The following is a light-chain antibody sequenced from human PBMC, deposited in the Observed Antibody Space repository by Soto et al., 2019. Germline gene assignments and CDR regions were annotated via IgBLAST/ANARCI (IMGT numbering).Light chain of an antibody. J-gene: IGKJ1*01. CDR1: QSISSY. CDR2: AAS. Sequence: DIQMTQSPSSLSASVGDRVTITCRASQSISSYLNWYQQKPGKAPKLLIYAASSLQSGVPPRFSGSGSGTDFTLTISSLQPEDFANYYCQQSYSTPSTLGQGPKVDI. CDR3: QQSYSTPST. V-gene: IGKV1-39*01.